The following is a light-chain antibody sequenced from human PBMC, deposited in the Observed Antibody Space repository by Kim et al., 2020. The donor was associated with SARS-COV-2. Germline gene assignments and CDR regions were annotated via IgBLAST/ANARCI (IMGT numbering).Light chain of an antibody. J-gene: IGLJ3*02. CDR3: CSYAGSRV. CDR2: EGS. CDR1: SSDVGSYNL. Sequence: QSALTQPASVSGPPGQSITISCTGTSSDVGSYNLVSWYQQHPGKAPKLMIYEGSKRPSGVSNRFSGSKSGNTASLPISGLQAEDEADYYCCSYAGSRVFGGGTKL. V-gene: IGLV2-23*01.